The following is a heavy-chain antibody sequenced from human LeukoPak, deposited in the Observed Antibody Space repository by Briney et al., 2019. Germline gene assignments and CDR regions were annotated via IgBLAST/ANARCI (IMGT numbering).Heavy chain of an antibody. CDR1: GGTFSSYA. Sequence: SVKVSCKASGGTFSSYAISWVRQAPGQRLEWMGGIIPIFGTANYAQKFQGRVTITADESTSTAYMELSSLRSEDTAVYYCASSMYCSSSSCPTLYNWVDPWGRGTLVTVSS. CDR2: IIPIFGTA. V-gene: IGHV1-69*13. J-gene: IGHJ5*02. D-gene: IGHD2-2*01. CDR3: ASSMYCSSSSCPTLYNWVDP.